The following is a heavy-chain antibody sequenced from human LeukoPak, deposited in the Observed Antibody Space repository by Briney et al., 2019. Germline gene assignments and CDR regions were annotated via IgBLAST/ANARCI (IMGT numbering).Heavy chain of an antibody. CDR3: ARDSPYYYDSSGYMDV. V-gene: IGHV4-59*01. CDR2: IYYSGST. CDR1: GGSISSYY. Sequence: SETLSLTCTVSGGSISSYYWSWIRQPPGKGLEWIGYIYYSGSTNYNPSLKSRDTISVDTSKNQFSLKLSSVTAADTAVYYCARDSPYYYDSSGYMDVWGQGTTVTVSS. J-gene: IGHJ6*02. D-gene: IGHD3-22*01.